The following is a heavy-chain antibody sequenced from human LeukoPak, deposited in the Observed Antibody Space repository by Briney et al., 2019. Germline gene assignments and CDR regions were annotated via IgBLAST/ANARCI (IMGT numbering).Heavy chain of an antibody. CDR2: ISSSSSYI. J-gene: IGHJ4*02. CDR1: GFTFSSYS. V-gene: IGHV3-21*01. CDR3: AVVVPAAFDY. Sequence: GGSLRLSCAASGFTFSSYSMNWVRQAPGKGLEWVSSISSSSSYIYYADSVKGRFTISRDNAKNSLYLQMNSLRAEDTAVYYCAVVVPAAFDYWGQGTLVTVTS. D-gene: IGHD2-2*01.